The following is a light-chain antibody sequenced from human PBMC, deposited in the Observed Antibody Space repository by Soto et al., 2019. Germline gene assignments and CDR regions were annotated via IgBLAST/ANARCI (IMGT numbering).Light chain of an antibody. Sequence: IQVTQSPSSLSASVGDRVTITCRASQDISSYLAWYQQKPGKAPTLLIYAASTLQSGVPSRFSGSGFGTDFTLTISSLQAEDFASYYCQQLRRYPSTFGGGTKVEIK. J-gene: IGKJ4*01. CDR1: QDISSY. CDR3: QQLRRYPST. V-gene: IGKV1-9*01. CDR2: AAS.